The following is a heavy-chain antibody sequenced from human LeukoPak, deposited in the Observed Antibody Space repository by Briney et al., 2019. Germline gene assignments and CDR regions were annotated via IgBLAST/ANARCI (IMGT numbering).Heavy chain of an antibody. V-gene: IGHV3-33*01. Sequence: PGGSLRLSCAASGFTYSSYGMHWVRQAPGKGLEWVAVIWYDGSNKYYADSVKGRFTISRDNSKNTLYLQMNSLRAEDTAVYYCARDRVDYVGKEYYYGMDVWGQGTTVTVSS. J-gene: IGHJ6*02. D-gene: IGHD4-17*01. CDR2: IWYDGSNK. CDR1: GFTYSSYG. CDR3: ARDRVDYVGKEYYYGMDV.